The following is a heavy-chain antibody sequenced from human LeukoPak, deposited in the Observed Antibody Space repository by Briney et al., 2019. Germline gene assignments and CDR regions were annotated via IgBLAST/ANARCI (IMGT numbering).Heavy chain of an antibody. CDR1: GYTFTSYG. J-gene: IGHJ4*02. CDR3: ARDGGSSWILDY. V-gene: IGHV1-18*01. D-gene: IGHD6-13*01. Sequence: ASVKVSCKASGYTFTSYGISWVRQAPGQGLEWMGWISAYNGNTNYAQKFQGRVTMTRDTSISTAYMELSRLRSDDTAVYYCARDGGSSWILDYWGQGTLVTVSS. CDR2: ISAYNGNT.